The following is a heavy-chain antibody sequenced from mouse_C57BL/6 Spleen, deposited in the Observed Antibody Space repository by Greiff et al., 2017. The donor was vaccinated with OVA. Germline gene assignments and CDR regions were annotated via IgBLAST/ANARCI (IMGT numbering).Heavy chain of an antibody. J-gene: IGHJ3*01. CDR3: ARDSNGFAY. CDR1: GYTFTSYW. Sequence: QVHVKQPGAELVRPGSSVKLSCKASGYTFTSYWMDWVKQRPGQGLEWIGNIYPSDSETHYNQKFKDKATLTVDKSSSTAYMQLSSLTSEDSAVYYCARDSNGFAYWGQGTLVTVSA. D-gene: IGHD2-5*01. CDR2: IYPSDSET. V-gene: IGHV1-61*01.